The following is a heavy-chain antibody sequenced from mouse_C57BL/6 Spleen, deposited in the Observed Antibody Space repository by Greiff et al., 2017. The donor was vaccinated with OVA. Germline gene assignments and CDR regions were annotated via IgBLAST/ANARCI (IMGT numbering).Heavy chain of an antibody. CDR1: GYAFSSSW. CDR3: ARENSGAWFAY. V-gene: IGHV1-82*01. Sequence: VQLQQSGPELVKPGASVKISCKASGYAFSSSWMNWVKQRPGKGLEWIGRIYPGDGDTNYNGKFKGKATLTADKSSSTAYMQLSSLTSEDSAVYFCARENSGAWFAYWGQGTLVTVSA. CDR2: IYPGDGDT. D-gene: IGHD3-1*01. J-gene: IGHJ3*01.